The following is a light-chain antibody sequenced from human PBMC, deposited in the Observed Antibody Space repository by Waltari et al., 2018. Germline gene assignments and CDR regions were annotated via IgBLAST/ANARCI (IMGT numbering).Light chain of an antibody. CDR3: QQYNNWPPGDT. Sequence: ETVMTQSPASLSVSPGERATLSCRASQTIRTNLAWYQHKPGQAPRPLIQGAATRAPGIPARFSGSGSGTECTLTISSLQSEDSAVYYCQQYNNWPPGDTFGQGTRLEVK. J-gene: IGKJ2*01. V-gene: IGKV3-15*01. CDR1: QTIRTN. CDR2: GAA.